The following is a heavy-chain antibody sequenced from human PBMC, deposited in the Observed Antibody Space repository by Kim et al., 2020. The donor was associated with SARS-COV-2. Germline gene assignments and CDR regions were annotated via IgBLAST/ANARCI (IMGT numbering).Heavy chain of an antibody. CDR3: ARAGIAAAGYEFSGRALGY. D-gene: IGHD6-13*01. Sequence: GESLKISCKGSGYSFTSYWIGWVRQMPGKGLEWMGIIYPGDSDTRYSPSFQGQVTISADKSISTAYLQWSSLKASDTAMYYCARAGIAAAGYEFSGRALGYWGQGTLVTVSS. CDR1: GYSFTSYW. V-gene: IGHV5-51*01. J-gene: IGHJ4*02. CDR2: IYPGDSDT.